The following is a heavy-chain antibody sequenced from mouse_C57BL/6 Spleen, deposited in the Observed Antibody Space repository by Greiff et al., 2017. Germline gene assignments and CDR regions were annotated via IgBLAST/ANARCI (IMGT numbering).Heavy chain of an antibody. CDR1: GFTFSSYA. Sequence: EVMLVEPGGGLVKPGGSLKLSCAASGFTFSSYAMSWVRQTPEKRLEWVATISDGGSYTYYPDNVKGRFTISRDNAKNNLYLQMSHLKSEDTAMYYCARDPGYYYGSSSLYYFDYWGQGTTLTVSS. J-gene: IGHJ2*01. CDR2: ISDGGSYT. V-gene: IGHV5-4*01. D-gene: IGHD1-1*01. CDR3: ARDPGYYYGSSSLYYFDY.